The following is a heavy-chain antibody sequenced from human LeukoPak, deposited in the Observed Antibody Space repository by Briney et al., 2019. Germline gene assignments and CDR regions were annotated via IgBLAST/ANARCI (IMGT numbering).Heavy chain of an antibody. Sequence: ASVKVSCKASGYTFTTYGFTWVRQAPGQGLEWMGWISPYNGNTNYAQNVQGRVTTTTDTSTSTAYMELRRLRSDDTAVYYCATVGGYSYGFDSWGQGTLVTVSS. V-gene: IGHV1-18*01. CDR2: ISPYNGNT. CDR3: ATVGGYSYGFDS. J-gene: IGHJ4*02. CDR1: GYTFTTYG. D-gene: IGHD5-18*01.